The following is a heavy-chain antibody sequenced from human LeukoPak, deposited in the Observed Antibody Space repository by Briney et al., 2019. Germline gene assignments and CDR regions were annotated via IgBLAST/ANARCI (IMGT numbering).Heavy chain of an antibody. Sequence: GESLKISCKGSGYTFTNYWIGWVHQMPGKGLEWMGIIYPGDSDIRYSPSFQGQVTISADKSITTAYLQWSSLEASDTAMYYCARLEGNSSGNYYGLDVWGQGTTVTVSS. J-gene: IGHJ6*02. CDR2: IYPGDSDI. CDR3: ARLEGNSSGNYYGLDV. D-gene: IGHD6-19*01. CDR1: GYTFTNYW. V-gene: IGHV5-51*07.